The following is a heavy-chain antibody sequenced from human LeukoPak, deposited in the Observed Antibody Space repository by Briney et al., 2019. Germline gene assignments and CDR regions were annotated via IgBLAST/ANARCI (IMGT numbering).Heavy chain of an antibody. CDR2: IYNSGGT. D-gene: IGHD4/OR15-4a*01. Sequence: SETLSLTCTVSGGSISSGGYYWGWIRQPPGKKLEWIGSIYNSGGTYYNPSLNSRVTISVDTSENQFSLKLNSVTAADTAAYYCATRSYYGASGVYGMDVWGQGTTVTVSS. CDR1: GGSISSGGYY. V-gene: IGHV4-39*01. CDR3: ATRSYYGASGVYGMDV. J-gene: IGHJ6*02.